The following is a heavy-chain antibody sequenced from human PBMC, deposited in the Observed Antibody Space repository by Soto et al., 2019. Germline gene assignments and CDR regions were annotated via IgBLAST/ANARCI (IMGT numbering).Heavy chain of an antibody. CDR3: ARGPSGDKVDS. V-gene: IGHV4-30-4*01. CDR2: IYDGGRT. CDR1: GGSISTVDYW. D-gene: IGHD7-27*01. Sequence: QVQLQESGPGLVKPSQTLSLTCTVSGGSISTVDYWWSWIRQSPDMGLEWIGHIYDGGRTYNNPSLESGVTMSVDPSKSQLPPTLSSVSAADTAVYYCARGPSGDKVDSWGQGTLVTVSS. J-gene: IGHJ4*02.